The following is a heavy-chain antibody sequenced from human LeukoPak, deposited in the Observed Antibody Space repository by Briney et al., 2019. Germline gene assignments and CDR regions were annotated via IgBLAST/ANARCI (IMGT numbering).Heavy chain of an antibody. CDR3: ARHPEGYCSGGSCPLYYYYYMDV. J-gene: IGHJ6*03. V-gene: IGHV4-38-2*02. D-gene: IGHD2-15*01. Sequence: PSETLSLTCTVSGYSISSGYYWGWIRQPPGKGLEWIGSIYHSGSTYYNPSLKSRVTISVDTSKNQFSLKLSSVTAADTAVYYCARHPEGYCSGGSCPLYYYYYMDVWGKGTTVTVSS. CDR1: GYSISSGYY. CDR2: IYHSGST.